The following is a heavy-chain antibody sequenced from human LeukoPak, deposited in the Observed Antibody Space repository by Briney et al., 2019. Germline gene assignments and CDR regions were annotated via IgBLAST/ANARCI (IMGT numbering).Heavy chain of an antibody. V-gene: IGHV4-59*01. CDR2: IYYSGST. CDR3: ARGATLFRYDY. J-gene: IGHJ4*02. CDR1: GGSISSNF. Sequence: PSETLSLTCTVSGGSISSNFWSWIRQPPGKGLEWIGYIYYSGSTNYNPSLKSRVTISVDTSKNQFSLKLTSVTAADTAVYYCARGATLFRYDYWGQGTLVTVPS.